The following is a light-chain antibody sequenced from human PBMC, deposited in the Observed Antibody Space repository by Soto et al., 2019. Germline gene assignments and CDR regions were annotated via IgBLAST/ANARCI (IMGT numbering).Light chain of an antibody. CDR2: GAS. CDR3: QQYGDSLFT. J-gene: IGKJ3*01. V-gene: IGKV3-20*01. CDR1: QSVSSNY. Sequence: EIVLTQSPGTLSLSPGERATLSCRASQSVSSNYLAWYQQKPGQAPRLLIYGASTRATGIPDRFSGSGSGTDFTLTISRLETEDLAVYYCQQYGDSLFTFGPGTKVDIK.